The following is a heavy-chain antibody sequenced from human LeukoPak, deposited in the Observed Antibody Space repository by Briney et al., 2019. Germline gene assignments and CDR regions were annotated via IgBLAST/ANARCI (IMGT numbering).Heavy chain of an antibody. J-gene: IGHJ4*02. D-gene: IGHD5-24*01. CDR2: IYSGGST. CDR3: ARDRDGYNCFDY. V-gene: IGHV3-53*01. Sequence: GSLRLSCAASGFTVSSNYMSWVRQAPGKGLEWVSVIYSGGSTYYADSVKGRFTISRDNSKNTLYLQMNSLRAEDTAVYYCARDRDGYNCFDYWGQGTLVTVSS. CDR1: GFTVSSNY.